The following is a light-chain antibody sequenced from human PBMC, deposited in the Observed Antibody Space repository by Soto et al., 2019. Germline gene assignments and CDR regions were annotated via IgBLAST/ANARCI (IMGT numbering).Light chain of an antibody. CDR3: QHYNSYSEP. CDR2: KAS. Sequence: DIQVKQSPATLSASVGDRVTITCRASQTISSWLAWYQQKPGKAPKLLIYKASTLKSGVPSRFSGSGSGTEFTLTISSLQPDDFAPYYCQHYNSYSEPFGQGTKVDI. J-gene: IGKJ1*01. CDR1: QTISSW. V-gene: IGKV1-5*03.